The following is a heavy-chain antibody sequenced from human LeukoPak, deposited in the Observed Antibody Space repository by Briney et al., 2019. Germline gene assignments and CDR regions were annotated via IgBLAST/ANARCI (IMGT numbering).Heavy chain of an antibody. CDR2: INHSGST. Sequence: SETLSLTCAVYGGSFSGYSWSWIRQPPGKGLEWIGEINHSGSTNYNPSLKSRVTISVDTSKNQFSLKLSSVTAADTAVYYCARASSSTSCYFDYWGQGTLVTVSS. D-gene: IGHD2-2*01. J-gene: IGHJ4*02. V-gene: IGHV4-34*01. CDR1: GGSFSGYS. CDR3: ARASSSTSCYFDY.